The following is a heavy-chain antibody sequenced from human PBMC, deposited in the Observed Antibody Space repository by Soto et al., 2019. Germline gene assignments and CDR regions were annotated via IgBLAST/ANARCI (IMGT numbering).Heavy chain of an antibody. CDR2: IHSTRST. D-gene: IGHD4-17*01. J-gene: IGHJ5*02. Sequence: QVQLQESGPGLVKPSETLSLTCTVSGDSVSKFYWNWIRQPAGKGLEWIGRIHSTRSTNYNPSLKSRHTGPVDTSKIQVSLKLNLTSVTAAATAVYYCARSPAYGDYANLDTWGQGTLVTVSS. V-gene: IGHV4-4*07. CDR1: GDSVSKFY. CDR3: ARSPAYGDYANLDT.